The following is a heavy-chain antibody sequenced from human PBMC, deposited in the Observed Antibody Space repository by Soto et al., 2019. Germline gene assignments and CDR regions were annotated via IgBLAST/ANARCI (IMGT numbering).Heavy chain of an antibody. CDR2: IYPGDSDT. D-gene: IGHD3-10*01. Sequence: PGESLKISCQGSGYIFTSYWIVWVRQMPGKGLEWMGIIYPGDSDTTYSPSFQGQVTISADKSISTAYLHWSSLKASDTAMYYCANLRQYESRNYYKGKYYHDNYGQDVCRQLPTEPVS. CDR3: ANLRQYESRNYYKGKYYHDNYGQDV. J-gene: IGHJ6*02. CDR1: GYIFTSYW. V-gene: IGHV5-51*01.